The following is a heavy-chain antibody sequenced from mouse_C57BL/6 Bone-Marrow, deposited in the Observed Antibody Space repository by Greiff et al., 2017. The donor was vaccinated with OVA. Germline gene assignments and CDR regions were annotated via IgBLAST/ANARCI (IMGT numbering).Heavy chain of an antibody. CDR2: IYPGNSDT. J-gene: IGHJ4*01. CDR1: GYTFTSYW. D-gene: IGHD1-1*01. CDR3: TREGIFYGSTYAMDY. Sequence: VQLQQSGTVLARPGASVKMSCKTSGYTFTSYWMHWVNQRPGQGLEWIGAIYPGNSDTSYNQKFKGKAKLTAVTSASTAYMELSSLTNEDSAVYYCTREGIFYGSTYAMDYWGQGTSVTVSS. V-gene: IGHV1-5*01.